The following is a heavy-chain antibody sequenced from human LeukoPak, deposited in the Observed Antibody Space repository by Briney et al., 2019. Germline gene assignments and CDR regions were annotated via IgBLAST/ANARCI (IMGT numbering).Heavy chain of an antibody. CDR3: AKAGGWTNYFDY. D-gene: IGHD6-19*01. Sequence: GGSLRLSCAASGFTFSSYAMTWVRQAPGKGLKWVSAISAGGGSTYYADSVKGRFTISRDNSKNTLYLQLNSLRAEDTAVYYCAKAGGWTNYFDYWGQGTLVTVSS. CDR1: GFTFSSYA. V-gene: IGHV3-23*01. J-gene: IGHJ4*02. CDR2: ISAGGGST.